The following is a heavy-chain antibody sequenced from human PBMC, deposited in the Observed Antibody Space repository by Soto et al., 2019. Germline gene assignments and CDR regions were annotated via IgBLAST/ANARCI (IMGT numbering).Heavy chain of an antibody. CDR3: ARLQDSSGYYGEYYYGMDV. CDR2: INAGNGNT. V-gene: IGHV1-3*01. D-gene: IGHD3-22*01. J-gene: IGHJ6*02. CDR1: GYTFTSYS. Sequence: ASVNVSCKSSGYTFTSYSIHWVRQAPGQRLEWMGWINAGNGNTKYSQKFQGRVTITRDTSASTAYMELSSLRSEDTAVYYCARLQDSSGYYGEYYYGMDVWGQGTTVTVSS.